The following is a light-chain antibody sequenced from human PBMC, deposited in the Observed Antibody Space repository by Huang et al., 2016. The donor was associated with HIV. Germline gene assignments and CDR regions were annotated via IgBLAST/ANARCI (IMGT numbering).Light chain of an antibody. Sequence: DIQMTQSPSFLSASVGDRVTITCQASQDIRFYLHWYQQKPGKAPELLIFDASNLQTGVSSRFSGSGSGTDFTFTISSLQPEDIATYYCQQYDNFPPTFGQGTRLEIK. V-gene: IGKV1-33*01. CDR2: DAS. CDR3: QQYDNFPPT. CDR1: QDIRFY. J-gene: IGKJ5*01.